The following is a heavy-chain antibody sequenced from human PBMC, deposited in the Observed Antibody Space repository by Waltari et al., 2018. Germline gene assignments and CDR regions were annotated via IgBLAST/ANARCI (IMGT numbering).Heavy chain of an antibody. V-gene: IGHV3-21*01. Sequence: EVQLVESGGGLVKPGGSLRLSCAASGFTFSSYSMNWVRQAPGKGLEWVSSISSSSSFIYYADSVKGRVTISRDNAKNSLYLQMNSLRAEDTAVYYCARGGPTVVTPSEYWGQGTLVTVSS. D-gene: IGHD2-15*01. CDR2: ISSSSSFI. J-gene: IGHJ4*02. CDR1: GFTFSSYS. CDR3: ARGGPTVVTPSEY.